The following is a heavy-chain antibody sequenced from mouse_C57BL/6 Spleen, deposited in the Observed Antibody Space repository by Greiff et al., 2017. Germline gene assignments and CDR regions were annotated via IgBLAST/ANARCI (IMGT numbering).Heavy chain of an antibody. CDR2: INPNNGGT. J-gene: IGHJ3*01. CDR1: GYTFTDYY. Sequence: QLQQSGPELVKPGASVKISCKASGYTFTDYYMNWVKQSHGKSLEWIGDINPNNGGTSYNQKFKGKATLTVDKSSSTAYMELRSLTSEDSAVYYCARGDYDYDAWFAYWGQGTLVTVSA. V-gene: IGHV1-26*01. D-gene: IGHD2-4*01. CDR3: ARGDYDYDAWFAY.